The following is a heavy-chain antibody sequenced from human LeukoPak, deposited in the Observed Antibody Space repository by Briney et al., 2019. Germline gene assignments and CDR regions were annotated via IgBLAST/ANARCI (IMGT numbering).Heavy chain of an antibody. V-gene: IGHV4-31*03. CDR1: GGSISSGGYY. D-gene: IGHD3-9*01. Sequence: SETLSLTCTVSGGSISSGGYYWSWIRQHPGKGLEWIGYIYYSGSTYYNPSLKSRVTISVDTSKNRFSLKLSSVTAADAAVYYCASSVLGYDILTGYYPGFVDYWGQGTLVTVSS. J-gene: IGHJ4*02. CDR2: IYYSGST. CDR3: ASSVLGYDILTGYYPGFVDY.